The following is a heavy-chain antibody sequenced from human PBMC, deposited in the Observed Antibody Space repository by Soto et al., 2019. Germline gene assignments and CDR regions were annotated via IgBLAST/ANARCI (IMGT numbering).Heavy chain of an antibody. D-gene: IGHD3-3*01. V-gene: IGHV4-38-2*01. Sequence: SETLSLTCAVSGYSISSGYYWGWIRQPPGKGLQWVGSIYHSGSTYYNPSLKSRVTISVDTSKNQFSLKLSSVTAADTAVYYCASILFWSAYYFDYWGQGTLVTVS. J-gene: IGHJ4*02. CDR2: IYHSGST. CDR1: GYSISSGYY. CDR3: ASILFWSAYYFDY.